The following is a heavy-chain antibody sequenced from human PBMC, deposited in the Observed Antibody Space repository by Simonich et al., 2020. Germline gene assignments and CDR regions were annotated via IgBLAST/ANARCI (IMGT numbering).Heavy chain of an antibody. CDR2: FTPNSGGT. CDR3: ARDTFLGYCSSTSCYDAFDI. D-gene: IGHD2-2*01. J-gene: IGHJ3*02. Sequence: QVQLVQSGAEVKKPGASVKVSCKASGYTFNGYYMHWVRQAPGQGLERMERFTPNSGGTTYAQKFQGRVHMTRDTSIITAYMELSRLRSDDTAVYYCARDTFLGYCSSTSCYDAFDIWGQGTMVTVSS. CDR1: GYTFNGYY. V-gene: IGHV1-2*06.